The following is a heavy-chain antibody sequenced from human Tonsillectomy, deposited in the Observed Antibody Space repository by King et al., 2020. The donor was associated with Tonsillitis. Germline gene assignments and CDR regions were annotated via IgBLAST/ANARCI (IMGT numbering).Heavy chain of an antibody. CDR2: IGVGGGST. CDR3: ATIPDRDYFDY. CDR1: GFTFSSYA. D-gene: IGHD1-14*01. Sequence: VQLVESGGGLVQPGGSLRLSCAASGFTFSSYAMSWVRQAPGKGLEWVSTIGVGGGSTYYADSVKGRFTISRDKSKNTLYLQRNSLRAEDTAVYYCATIPDRDYFDYWGQGTLVTVSS. V-gene: IGHV3-23*04. J-gene: IGHJ4*02.